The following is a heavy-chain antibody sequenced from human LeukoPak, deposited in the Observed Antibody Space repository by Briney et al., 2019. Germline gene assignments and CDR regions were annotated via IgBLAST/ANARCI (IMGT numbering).Heavy chain of an antibody. V-gene: IGHV4-31*03. CDR3: ATSQTRVGAADS. Sequence: SETLSLTCTVSGGSISSGDYYWSWIRQPPGKGLEWIGYIYYSGSTYYNPSLKSRVTISVDTSKNQFSLKLSSVTAADTAVYYCATSQTRVGAADSWGQGTLVTVSS. J-gene: IGHJ4*02. CDR2: IYYSGST. D-gene: IGHD1-26*01. CDR1: GGSISSGDYY.